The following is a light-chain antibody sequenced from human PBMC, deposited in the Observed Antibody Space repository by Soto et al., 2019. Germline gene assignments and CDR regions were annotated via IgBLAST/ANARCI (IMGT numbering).Light chain of an antibody. CDR2: GAS. Sequence: ESVLTHSPGTLSLSPCERATLSFSASQSVSSNYLAWYQQKPGQAPRLLIYGASTRATGIPDRFSGSGSGTDFTLTISRLEPEDSAVYYCQQYGSSPTWTFGQGTKVDIK. CDR1: QSVSSNY. V-gene: IGKV3-20*01. CDR3: QQYGSSPTWT. J-gene: IGKJ1*01.